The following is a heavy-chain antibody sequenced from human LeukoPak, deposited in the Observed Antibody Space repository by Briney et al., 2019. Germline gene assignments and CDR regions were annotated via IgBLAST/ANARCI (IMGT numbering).Heavy chain of an antibody. CDR3: ARTYTNGWDPLDY. Sequence: SQTLLLTCAISGDSVTSHSVAWNWIRQSPSRGLEWLGRTYYRSKWYYDYAESVKSRITINPDTSKNLFSLQLNSVTPEDTAVFYCARTYTNGWDPLDYWGQGTLVTVSS. V-gene: IGHV6-1*01. J-gene: IGHJ4*02. CDR2: TYYRSKWYY. CDR1: GDSVTSHSVA. D-gene: IGHD6-19*01.